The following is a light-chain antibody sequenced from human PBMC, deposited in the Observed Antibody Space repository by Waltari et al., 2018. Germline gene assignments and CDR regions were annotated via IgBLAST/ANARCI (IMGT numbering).Light chain of an antibody. CDR3: MQALQTPYT. CDR1: QSLLHSNGYNY. V-gene: IGKV2-28*01. Sequence: DIVMTQSPLSLPVTPGEPASIPCRFSQSLLHSNGYNYLDWYLQKPGQSPQLLIYLGSNRASGVPDRFSGSGSGTDFTLKISRVEAEDVGVYYCMQALQTPYTFGQGSKLEIK. CDR2: LGS. J-gene: IGKJ2*01.